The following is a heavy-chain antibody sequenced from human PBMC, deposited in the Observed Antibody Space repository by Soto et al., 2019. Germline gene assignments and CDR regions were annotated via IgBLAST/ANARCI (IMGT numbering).Heavy chain of an antibody. V-gene: IGHV4-59*01. CDR3: ARDSVWGSYDRLFYYYYGMDV. CDR1: GGSISSYY. J-gene: IGHJ6*02. CDR2: IYYSGST. Sequence: ASETLSLTCTVSGGSISSYYWSWIRQPPGKGLEWIGYIYYSGSTSYNPSLKSRVTISVDTSKNQFSLKLSSVTAADTAVYYCARDSVWGSYDRLFYYYYGMDVWGQGTTVTVSS. D-gene: IGHD3-16*01.